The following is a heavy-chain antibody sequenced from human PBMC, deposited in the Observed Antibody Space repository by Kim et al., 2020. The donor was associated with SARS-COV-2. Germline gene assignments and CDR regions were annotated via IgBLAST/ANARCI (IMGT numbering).Heavy chain of an antibody. J-gene: IGHJ6*02. CDR2: INHSGTV. CDR1: GGSFSGFH. D-gene: IGHD2-8*02. V-gene: IGHV4-34*01. CDR3: ARGRAGVGPARVLGRVPYYDYFIMDV. Sequence: SETLSLTCAVYGGSFSGFHWSWIRQPPGKGLEWIGEINHSGTVNHTPSLKSRVTISIDTSKNQFSLKLTSVTAADTGFYYCARGRAGVGPARVLGRVPYYDYFIMDVWGHGTTVIVSS.